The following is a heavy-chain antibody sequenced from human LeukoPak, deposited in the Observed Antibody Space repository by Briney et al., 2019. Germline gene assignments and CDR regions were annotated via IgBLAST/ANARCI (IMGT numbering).Heavy chain of an antibody. J-gene: IGHJ5*02. V-gene: IGHV3-30-3*01. CDR1: GFTFSSYA. CDR3: ARGGAVAVPADFDP. D-gene: IGHD2-2*01. CDR2: ISYDGSNK. Sequence: GGSLRLSCAASGFTFSSYAMHWVRQAPGKGLEWVAVISYDGSNKYYADSVKGRFTISRDNSKNTLYLQMNSLRAEDTAVYYCARGGAVAVPADFDPWGQGTLVTVSS.